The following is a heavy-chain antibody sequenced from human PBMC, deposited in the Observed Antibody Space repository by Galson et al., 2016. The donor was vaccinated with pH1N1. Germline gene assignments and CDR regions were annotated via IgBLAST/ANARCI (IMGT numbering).Heavy chain of an antibody. D-gene: IGHD2-8*01. J-gene: IGHJ4*02. Sequence: SVKVSCKASGYTFPNYFMHWVRQAPGQGLEWMGVINPSGGETTYAQKFQGRVTMTRDRYTSTVYMELSSLRSGDTAVYYCARKICTSNSCVSDYWGQGTLVSVTS. CDR2: INPSGGET. V-gene: IGHV1-46*01. CDR1: GYTFPNYF. CDR3: ARKICTSNSCVSDY.